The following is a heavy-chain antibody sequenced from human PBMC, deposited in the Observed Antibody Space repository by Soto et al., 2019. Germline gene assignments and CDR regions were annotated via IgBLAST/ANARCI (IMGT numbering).Heavy chain of an antibody. D-gene: IGHD6-13*01. CDR1: GFTFSNYG. V-gene: IGHV3-74*03. J-gene: IGHJ6*02. CDR2: VNNDGTDT. Sequence: GGSLRLSCAASGFTFSNYGRYWVRQAPGKGLVWVSRVNNDGTDTTHADSVKGRFTISRDNAENTLYLQMNSLRAEDTAVYYCARGGLQHALDVWGQGSTLTVSS. CDR3: ARGGLQHALDV.